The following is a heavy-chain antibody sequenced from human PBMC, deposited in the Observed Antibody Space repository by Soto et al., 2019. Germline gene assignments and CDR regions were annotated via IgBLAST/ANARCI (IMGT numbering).Heavy chain of an antibody. Sequence: GGSLRLSCAASGFTFSSYAMSWVRQAPGKGLEWVSAISGSGGSTYYADSVKGRFTISRDNSKNTLYLQMNSLRAEDTAVYYCAKDRHVTQPQYDFWSGYYLAYYYGMDVWGQGTTVTVSS. V-gene: IGHV3-23*01. CDR1: GFTFSSYA. CDR2: ISGSGGST. J-gene: IGHJ6*02. D-gene: IGHD3-3*01. CDR3: AKDRHVTQPQYDFWSGYYLAYYYGMDV.